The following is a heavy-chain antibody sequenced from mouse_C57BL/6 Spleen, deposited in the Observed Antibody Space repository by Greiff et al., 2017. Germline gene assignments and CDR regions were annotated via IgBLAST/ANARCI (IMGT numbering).Heavy chain of an antibody. CDR2: ISSGGSYT. J-gene: IGHJ2*01. D-gene: IGHD1-1*01. V-gene: IGHV5-6*01. CDR3: ARHAIAFDY. CDR1: GFTFSSYG. Sequence: EVQLQESGGDLVKPGGSLKLSCAASGFTFSSYGMSWVRQTPDKRLEWVATISSGGSYTYYPDSVKGRFTISRDNAKNTLYLQMSSLKSEDTAMYYCARHAIAFDYWGQGTTLTVSS.